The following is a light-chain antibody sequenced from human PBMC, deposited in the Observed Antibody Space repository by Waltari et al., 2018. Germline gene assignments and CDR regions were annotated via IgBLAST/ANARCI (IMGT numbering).Light chain of an antibody. CDR2: WAS. J-gene: IGKJ5*01. Sequence: DIVMTQSPDSLAVSLGERSTLNCNSSQSVLYSSNNENYLAWYQQKPGQPPKLLIYWASTRESGVPDRFSGSGSGTDFTLTISSLQAEDVAVYYCQQYYNIPITFGQGTRLEIK. V-gene: IGKV4-1*01. CDR1: QSVLYSSNNENY. CDR3: QQYYNIPIT.